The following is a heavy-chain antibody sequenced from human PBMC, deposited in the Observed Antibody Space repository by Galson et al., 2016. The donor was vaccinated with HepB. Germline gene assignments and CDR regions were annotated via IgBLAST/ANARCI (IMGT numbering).Heavy chain of an antibody. D-gene: IGHD3-22*01. CDR2: IGTAGDT. J-gene: IGHJ4*02. Sequence: SLRLSCAASGFTFSRYDMHWVRHVTGKGLEWVSAIGTAGDTYYPGSVKGRFTISRENAKNSLYLQMNSLRAEDTAMYFCARHFSGSYLGQGTLVTVSS. CDR3: ARHFSGSY. V-gene: IGHV3-13*01. CDR1: GFTFSRYD.